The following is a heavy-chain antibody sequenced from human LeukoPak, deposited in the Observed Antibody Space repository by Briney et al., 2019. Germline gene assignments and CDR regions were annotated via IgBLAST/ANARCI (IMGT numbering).Heavy chain of an antibody. CDR2: MNPNSGNT. CDR1: GYTFTSYD. V-gene: IGHV1-8*01. D-gene: IGHD1-1*01. CDR3: AREASSLEHYYYYMDV. J-gene: IGHJ6*03. Sequence: GASVKVSCRASGYTFTSYDIKWVRQATGQGLEWMRRMNPNSGNTDYAQKLQGRVTMTTDTSTSTAYMELRSLRSDDTAVYYCAREASSLEHYYYYMDVWGKGTTVTVSS.